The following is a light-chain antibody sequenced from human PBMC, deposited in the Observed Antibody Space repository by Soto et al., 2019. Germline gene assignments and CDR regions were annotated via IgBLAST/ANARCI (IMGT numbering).Light chain of an antibody. Sequence: EIVLTQSPGTLSLSPGERATLSCRASQSVSSSYLAWYQQKPGQAPRLLIYGASSRATGIPDRFSGSGSGTDFTLNISRLEPEDFAVYYCQQYGSSQYTFAQGTKLEIK. CDR2: GAS. J-gene: IGKJ2*01. CDR1: QSVSSSY. CDR3: QQYGSSQYT. V-gene: IGKV3-20*01.